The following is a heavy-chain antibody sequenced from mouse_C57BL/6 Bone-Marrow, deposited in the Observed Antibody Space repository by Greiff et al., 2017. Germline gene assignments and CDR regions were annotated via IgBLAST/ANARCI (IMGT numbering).Heavy chain of an antibody. D-gene: IGHD2-3*01. CDR2: INPNNGGT. J-gene: IGHJ2*01. Sequence: EVKLQQSGPELVKPGASVKIPCKASGYTFTDYNMDWVKQSHGKSLEWIGDINPNNGGTIYNQKFKGKATLTVDKSSSKAYMELRSLTSEDTAVYYCARRGDGYLYYFDYWGQGTTLTVSS. V-gene: IGHV1-18*01. CDR3: ARRGDGYLYYFDY. CDR1: GYTFTDYN.